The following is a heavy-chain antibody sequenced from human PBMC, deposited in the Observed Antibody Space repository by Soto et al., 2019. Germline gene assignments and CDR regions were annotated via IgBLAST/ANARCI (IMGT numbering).Heavy chain of an antibody. D-gene: IGHD4-17*01. J-gene: IGHJ4*02. CDR3: AGDATLERTDYGDLYYFDY. CDR2: ISAYNGNT. V-gene: IGHV1-18*01. Sequence: ASVKVSCKASGYTFTSYGISWVRQAPGQGLEWMGWISAYNGNTNYAQKLQGRVTMTTDTSTSTAYMELRSLRSDDTAVYYCAGDATLERTDYGDLYYFDYWGQGTLVTVSS. CDR1: GYTFTSYG.